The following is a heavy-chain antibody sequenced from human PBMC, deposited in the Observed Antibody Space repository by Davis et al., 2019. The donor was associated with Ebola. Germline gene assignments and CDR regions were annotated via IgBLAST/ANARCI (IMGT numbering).Heavy chain of an antibody. V-gene: IGHV4-59*01. Sequence: SETLSLTCTLSGGSISIYSWSWTRQPPGKGLVWIGYIHYSGSTNYNPSLNSRVTISVDTSKNQFPLKLSSVTAADTAVYYCARGFDGIIWFPPLDYWGQGTLVTVSS. CDR2: IHYSGST. CDR3: ARGFDGIIWFPPLDY. CDR1: GGSISIYS. J-gene: IGHJ4*02. D-gene: IGHD3-10*01.